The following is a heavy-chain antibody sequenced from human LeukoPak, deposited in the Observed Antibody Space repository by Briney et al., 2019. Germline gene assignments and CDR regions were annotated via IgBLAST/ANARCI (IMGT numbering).Heavy chain of an antibody. Sequence: PSETLSLTCTVSGGSISSYYWSWIRQPPGKGLEWIGSIYHSGSTYYNPSLKSRVTISVDTSKNQFSLKLSSVTAADTAVYYCARLYSYGYLDYWGQGTLVTVSS. D-gene: IGHD5-18*01. CDR1: GGSISSYY. V-gene: IGHV4-59*08. CDR3: ARLYSYGYLDY. CDR2: IYHSGST. J-gene: IGHJ4*02.